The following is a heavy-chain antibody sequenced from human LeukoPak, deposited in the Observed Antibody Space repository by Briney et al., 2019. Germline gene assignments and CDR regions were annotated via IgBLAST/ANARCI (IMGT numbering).Heavy chain of an antibody. Sequence: PGGSLRLSCAASGFTFSSFAMSWIRQAPGKGLEWVSSVSTSGVGTYYADSVRGRFTISRDNSKNTVFPQMNSLRAEDSAVYYCAKDYAVGSIDYWGQGTLVTVSS. CDR2: VSTSGVGT. J-gene: IGHJ4*02. D-gene: IGHD3-16*01. CDR1: GFTFSSFA. CDR3: AKDYAVGSIDY. V-gene: IGHV3-23*01.